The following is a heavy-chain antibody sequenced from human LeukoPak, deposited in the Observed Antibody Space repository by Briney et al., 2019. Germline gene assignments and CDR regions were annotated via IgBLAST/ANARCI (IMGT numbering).Heavy chain of an antibody. V-gene: IGHV3-9*01. CDR1: GFTFDDYA. D-gene: IGHD6-19*01. Sequence: GRSLRLSCAASGFTFDDYAMHWVRQASGKGLEWVSGISWNSGSIGYADSVKGRFTISRDNAKNSLYLQMNSLRAEDTALYYCAKDLGTDSSGWTYYFDYWGQGTLVTVSS. J-gene: IGHJ4*02. CDR3: AKDLGTDSSGWTYYFDY. CDR2: ISWNSGSI.